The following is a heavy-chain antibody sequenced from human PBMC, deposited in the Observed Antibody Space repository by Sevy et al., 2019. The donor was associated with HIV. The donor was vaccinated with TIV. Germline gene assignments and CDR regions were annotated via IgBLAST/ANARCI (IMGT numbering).Heavy chain of an antibody. D-gene: IGHD1-26*01. J-gene: IGHJ4*02. CDR3: RRVGISTAFDY. V-gene: IGHV3-23*01. Sequence: GGSLRLSCAASGFIFNSYAMSWVRQAPGKGLEWVASISGSGGSTYYADSVKGRVTISRDNFRRMMDLQMNSLRAEDTAVYYCRRVGISTAFDYWGQGTLVTVSS. CDR2: ISGSGGST. CDR1: GFIFNSYA.